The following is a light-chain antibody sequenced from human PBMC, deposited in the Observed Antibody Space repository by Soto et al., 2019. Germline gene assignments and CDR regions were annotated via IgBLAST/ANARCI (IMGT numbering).Light chain of an antibody. CDR1: SSDVGGYNY. V-gene: IGLV2-8*01. J-gene: IGLJ2*01. CDR2: EVS. Sequence: QSALTQPPSASGSPGQSVTISCTGTSSDVGGYNYVSWYQQHPGKAPKLMIYEVSKQPSGVPARFSGSQSGNTASLTVSGLQAEDEADYYCSSYAGSNNLVFGGGTKLTVL. CDR3: SSYAGSNNLV.